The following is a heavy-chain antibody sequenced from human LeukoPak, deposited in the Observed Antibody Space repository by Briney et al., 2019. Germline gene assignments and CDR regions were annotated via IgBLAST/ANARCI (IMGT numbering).Heavy chain of an antibody. CDR2: ISGSGGST. V-gene: IGHV3-23*01. CDR3: AKDLGHMAIFGVVMCEFDY. CDR1: GFTFSSYA. D-gene: IGHD3-3*01. J-gene: IGHJ4*02. Sequence: GGSLRLSCAASGFTFSSYAMSWVRQAPGKGLEWVSAISGSGGSTYYADSVKGRFTISRDNSKNTLYLQMNSLRAEDTAVYYCAKDLGHMAIFGVVMCEFDYWGQGTLVTVSS.